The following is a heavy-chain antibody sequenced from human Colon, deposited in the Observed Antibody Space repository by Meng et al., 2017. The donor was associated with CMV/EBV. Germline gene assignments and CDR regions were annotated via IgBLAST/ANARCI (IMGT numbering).Heavy chain of an antibody. Sequence: GGSLRLSCAASGINIHFYSIQWVRQAPGKGLEWVSSITHTSDTYYADSLKGRFTVSRDNAQNSGYLQMNSLTAEDTAVYYCARGWPPDYWGQGTLVTVSS. D-gene: IGHD6-13*01. V-gene: IGHV3-21*06. CDR1: GINIHFYS. J-gene: IGHJ4*02. CDR3: ARGWPPDY. CDR2: ITHTSDT.